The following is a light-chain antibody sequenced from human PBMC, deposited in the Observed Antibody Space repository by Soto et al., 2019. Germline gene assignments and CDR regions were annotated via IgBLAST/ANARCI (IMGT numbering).Light chain of an antibody. Sequence: EIVLTQSPGPLSLSPGERDTLSCRASQSVSSSDLAWYQQKPGQAPRLLIYGASSRATGIPDRFSGSGSGTDFTLTISGLEPEDSAAYYCQRHGATFGQGTKVDIK. CDR1: QSVSSSD. J-gene: IGKJ1*01. CDR2: GAS. CDR3: QRHGAT. V-gene: IGKV3-20*01.